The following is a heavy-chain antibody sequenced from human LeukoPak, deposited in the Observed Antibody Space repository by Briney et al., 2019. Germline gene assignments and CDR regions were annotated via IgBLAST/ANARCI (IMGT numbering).Heavy chain of an antibody. CDR1: GFTFSSYS. J-gene: IGHJ4*02. D-gene: IGHD3-10*01. V-gene: IGHV3-21*01. CDR3: ARDGPRGTYYYGSGSYYTVDY. Sequence: GGSLRLSCAASGFTFSSYSMNWVRQAPGKGLEWVSSISSSSSYIYYADSVKGRFTISRDNAKNSLYLQMNSLRAEDTAVYYCARDGPRGTYYYGSGSYYTVDYWGQGTLVTVSS. CDR2: ISSSSSYI.